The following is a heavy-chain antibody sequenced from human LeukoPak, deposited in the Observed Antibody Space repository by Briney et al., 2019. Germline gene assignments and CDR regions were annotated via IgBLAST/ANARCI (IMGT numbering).Heavy chain of an antibody. CDR1: GGSLRSSSNF. J-gene: IGHJ4*02. D-gene: IGHD3-22*01. Sequence: PSETLSLTCTVSGGSLRSSSNFWGWIRQPPGKGLEWIGRIHYSGDTNCNPSLKSRVTISVDTSKNQFSLRLSSVTAADTAVYYCARTYYYDSSGSVGQYFDSWGQGTLVTVSS. CDR3: ARTYYYDSSGSVGQYFDS. V-gene: IGHV4-39*01. CDR2: IHYSGDT.